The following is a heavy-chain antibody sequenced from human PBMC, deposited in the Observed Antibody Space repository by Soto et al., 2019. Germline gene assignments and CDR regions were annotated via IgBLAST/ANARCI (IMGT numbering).Heavy chain of an antibody. CDR2: INTGHANT. D-gene: IGHD6-19*01. J-gene: IGHJ5*02. CDR3: ARERSDSDWSWFYH. CDR1: GYTFTSYA. Sequence: ASVKVSYKASGYTFTSYAIHWVRQAPGQRLEWMGWINTGHANTKYSEKFQGRVTMTRDTSASTAYMELSSLRSEDTAVYYCARERSDSDWSWFYHWGQGSLVTVSS. V-gene: IGHV1-3*04.